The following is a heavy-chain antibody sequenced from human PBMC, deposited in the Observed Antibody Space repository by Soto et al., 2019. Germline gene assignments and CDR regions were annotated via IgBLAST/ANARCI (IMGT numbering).Heavy chain of an antibody. CDR2: IFDSGNA. V-gene: IGHV4-59*08. J-gene: IGHJ4*02. Sequence: QVQLQESGPGLVKPSETLSLTCTVSGGSINSYCWSWIRQPPGKGLEWIAYIFDSGNANYNPSLKSRVTISVDTSKNQFSLKLTSVTAADTAVYYCARPRRTTVAKFYFDNWGQGALVTVSS. D-gene: IGHD4-4*01. CDR3: ARPRRTTVAKFYFDN. CDR1: GGSINSYC.